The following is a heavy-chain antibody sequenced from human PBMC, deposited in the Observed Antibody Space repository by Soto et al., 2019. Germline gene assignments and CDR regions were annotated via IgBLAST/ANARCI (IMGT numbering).Heavy chain of an antibody. CDR2: ISSSSSTI. CDR3: ARESSAATLYGYYYYGMDV. CDR1: GFTFSSYS. V-gene: IGHV3-48*02. D-gene: IGHD2-15*01. Sequence: GGSLRLSCAASGFTFSSYSMNWVRQAPGKGLEWVSYISSSSSTIYYADSVKGRFTISRDNAKNSLYLQMNSLRDEDTAVYYCARESSAATLYGYYYYGMDVWGQGTTVIVSS. J-gene: IGHJ6*02.